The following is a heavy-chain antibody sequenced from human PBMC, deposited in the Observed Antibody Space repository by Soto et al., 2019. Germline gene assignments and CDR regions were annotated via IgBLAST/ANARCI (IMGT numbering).Heavy chain of an antibody. V-gene: IGHV4-34*01. J-gene: IGHJ5*02. D-gene: IGHD3-3*01. CDR3: ARGAGSFGVVIIPVWFDP. CDR2: INHSGST. Sequence: SETLSLTCAVYGGSFSGYYWSWIRQPPGKGLEWIGEINHSGSTNYNPSLKSRVTISVDTSKNQFSLKLSSVTAADTAVYYCARGAGSFGVVIIPVWFDPWGQGTLVTVSS. CDR1: GGSFSGYY.